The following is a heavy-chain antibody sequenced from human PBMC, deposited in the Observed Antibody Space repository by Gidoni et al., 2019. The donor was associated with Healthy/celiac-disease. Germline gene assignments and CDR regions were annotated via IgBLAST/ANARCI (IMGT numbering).Heavy chain of an antibody. CDR1: GFTFSSYE. Sequence: EVQLVESGGGLVQPGGSLRLSCAASGFTFSSYEMNWVRQAPGKGLEWVSDISSSGSTIYYADSVKGRFTISRDNAKNSLYLQMNSLRAEDTAVYYCARSPYCSGGSCYYNWFDPWGQGTLVTVSS. D-gene: IGHD2-15*01. V-gene: IGHV3-48*03. J-gene: IGHJ5*02. CDR2: ISSSGSTI. CDR3: ARSPYCSGGSCYYNWFDP.